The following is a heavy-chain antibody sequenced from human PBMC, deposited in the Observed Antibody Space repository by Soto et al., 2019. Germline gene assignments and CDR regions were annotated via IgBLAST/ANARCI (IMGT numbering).Heavy chain of an antibody. D-gene: IGHD2-15*01. CDR2: FDPEDGET. Sequence: GTSVKLSCKVCGDSLTDLSMHWVRQAPGKGLEWMGGFDPEDGETIYAQKFQGRVTMTEDTSTDTAYMELSSLRSEDTAVYYCARLTSCSGGSCWGQGTLVTVSS. J-gene: IGHJ4*02. CDR3: ARLTSCSGGSC. V-gene: IGHV1-24*01. CDR1: GDSLTDLS.